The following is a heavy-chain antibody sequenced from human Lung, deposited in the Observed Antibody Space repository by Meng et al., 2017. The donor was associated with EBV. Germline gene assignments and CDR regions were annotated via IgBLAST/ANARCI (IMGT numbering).Heavy chain of an antibody. CDR2: IQTSGNT. J-gene: IGHJ4*02. Sequence: QGQLQEPGQGLVKPSETLSLNCTVSGGSFNNYYWSWIRQPAGKGLEWIGHIQTSGNTNYNPSLKSRITMSMDTSKNHFPLNLSSVTAADTAVYYCARARSIAAAVIDYWGQGTLVTVSS. V-gene: IGHV4-4*07. D-gene: IGHD6-13*01. CDR1: GGSFNNYY. CDR3: ARARSIAAAVIDY.